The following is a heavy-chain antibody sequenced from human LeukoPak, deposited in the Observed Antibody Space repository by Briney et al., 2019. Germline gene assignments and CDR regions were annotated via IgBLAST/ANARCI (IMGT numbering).Heavy chain of an antibody. CDR3: ARDHLDYYDSSGYYSY. Sequence: PSETLSLTCTVSGGSISSYYWSWIRQPPGKGLEWIGSIYHSGSTYYNPSLKSRVTISVDTSKNQFSLKLSSVTAADTAVYYCARDHLDYYDSSGYYSYWGQGTLVTVSS. V-gene: IGHV4-38-2*02. CDR2: IYHSGST. CDR1: GGSISSYY. D-gene: IGHD3-22*01. J-gene: IGHJ4*02.